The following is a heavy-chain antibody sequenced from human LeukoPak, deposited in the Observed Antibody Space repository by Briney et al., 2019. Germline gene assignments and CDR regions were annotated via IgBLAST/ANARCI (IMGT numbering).Heavy chain of an antibody. J-gene: IGHJ5*02. CDR3: ARDRWFEDSGSWSFLFDP. CDR1: AFSISSYY. D-gene: IGHD6-13*01. V-gene: IGHV4-4*07. CDR2: TYTSGST. Sequence: PSETLSLTCTVSAFSISSYYWRWIRQPAGKGLEWIGRTYTSGSTSYNPSLKSRATMSVDTSTRLSSLKLSSVTAADTAVYYCARDRWFEDSGSWSFLFDPWGQGTLVTVSS.